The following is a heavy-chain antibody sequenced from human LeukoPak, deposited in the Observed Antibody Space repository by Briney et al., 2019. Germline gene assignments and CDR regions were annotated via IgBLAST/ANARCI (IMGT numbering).Heavy chain of an antibody. J-gene: IGHJ2*01. CDR2: IYTSGST. V-gene: IGHV4-4*07. CDR1: GGSISSYY. Sequence: LETLSLTCTVSGGSISSYYWSWIRQPAGKGLEWIGRIYTSGSTNYNPSLKSRVTMSVDTSKNQFSLKLSSVTAADTAVYYCARYYDSSGYANWYFDLWGRGTLVTVSS. CDR3: ARYYDSSGYANWYFDL. D-gene: IGHD3-22*01.